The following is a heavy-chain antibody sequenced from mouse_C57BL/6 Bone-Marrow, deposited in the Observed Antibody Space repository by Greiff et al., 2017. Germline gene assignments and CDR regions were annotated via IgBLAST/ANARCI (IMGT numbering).Heavy chain of an antibody. CDR1: GYTFTDYY. J-gene: IGHJ2*01. Sequence: VQLQQSGPELVKPGASVKISCKASGYTFTDYYMNWVKQSHGKSLEWIGDINPNNGGTSYNQKFKGKATLPVDKSSSTAYLELRSLTSEDSAVYYCAREGGTGTRELDFDYWGQGTTLTVSS. CDR3: AREGGTGTRELDFDY. D-gene: IGHD4-1*01. CDR2: INPNNGGT. V-gene: IGHV1-26*01.